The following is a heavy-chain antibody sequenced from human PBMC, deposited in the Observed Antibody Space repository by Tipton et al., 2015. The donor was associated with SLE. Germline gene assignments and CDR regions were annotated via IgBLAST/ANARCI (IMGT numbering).Heavy chain of an antibody. Sequence: SLRLSCAASGFTFTTYGMHWVRQAPGKGLEWVAFIRYDGSTKYYADSVKGRFTISRDNSKNTLYLQMNSLRVEDTAVYYCASQYGGNSLGDYWGQGTLVTVSS. D-gene: IGHD4-23*01. CDR3: ASQYGGNSLGDY. CDR1: GFTFTTYG. CDR2: IRYDGSTK. J-gene: IGHJ4*02. V-gene: IGHV3-30*02.